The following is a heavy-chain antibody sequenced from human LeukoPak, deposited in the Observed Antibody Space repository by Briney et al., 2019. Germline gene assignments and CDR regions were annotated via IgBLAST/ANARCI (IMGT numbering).Heavy chain of an antibody. CDR1: GGSISSYY. CDR2: IYYSGST. J-gene: IGHJ4*02. D-gene: IGHD3-10*01. V-gene: IGHV4-59*01. CDR3: ARTEDLRLLWFGDGGYFDY. Sequence: PSETLSLTCTVSGGSISSYYWSWIRQPPGKGLEWIGYIYYSGSTNYNPSLKSRVTISVDTSKNQFSLKLSSVTAADTAVYYCARTEDLRLLWFGDGGYFDYWGQGTLVTVSS.